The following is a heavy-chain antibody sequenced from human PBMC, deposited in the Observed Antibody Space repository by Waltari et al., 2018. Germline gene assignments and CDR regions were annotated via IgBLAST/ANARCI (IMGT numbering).Heavy chain of an antibody. CDR1: GCTPGDLY. CDR2: IAGMGSII. D-gene: IGHD1-1*01. CDR3: ARDFRNGASDV. J-gene: IGHJ3*01. Sequence: QVQLVESGGGLVNPGGSLSLSCAADGCTPGDLYMRWTRQAPGKGMEWVAYIAGMGSIIYYAHSVKGRFTISRDNAKNSLFLQMNNLRADDTAIYYCARDFRNGASDVWGQGTMVTVSS. V-gene: IGHV3-11*04.